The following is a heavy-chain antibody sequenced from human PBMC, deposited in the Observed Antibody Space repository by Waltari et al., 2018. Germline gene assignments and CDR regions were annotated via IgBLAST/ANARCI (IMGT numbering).Heavy chain of an antibody. CDR2: IHPYSGDT. Sequence: QVQLVQSEPEVQKPGASLKVSCKASGYTFRNYKINWVRQAPGQGLEWMGRIHPYSGDTSYAQKFQSRVTITRDTSASTAYMEVRSLSSDDTAMYYCARDADGSADYWGQGTLVTVSS. D-gene: IGHD3-10*01. J-gene: IGHJ4*02. CDR1: GYTFRNYK. CDR3: ARDADGSADY. V-gene: IGHV1-18*01.